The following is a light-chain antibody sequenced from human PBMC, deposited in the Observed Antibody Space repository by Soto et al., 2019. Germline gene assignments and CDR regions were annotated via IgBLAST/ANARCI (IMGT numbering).Light chain of an antibody. Sequence: EIVLTQSPATLSLSPGEGATLSCRASQSVSSYLAWYQQKPGQAPRLLIYDASSRATGIPARFSGSGSGTDFTLTISSLEPEDFAVYYCQQRSNSWTFDQGTKVEIK. J-gene: IGKJ1*01. CDR1: QSVSSY. CDR3: QQRSNSWT. V-gene: IGKV3-11*01. CDR2: DAS.